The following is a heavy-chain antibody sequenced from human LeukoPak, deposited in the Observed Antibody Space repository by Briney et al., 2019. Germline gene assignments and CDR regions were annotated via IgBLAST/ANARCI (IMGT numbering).Heavy chain of an antibody. CDR1: VGSFSGYY. J-gene: IGHJ4*02. V-gene: IGHV4-34*01. Sequence: SETLSLTCLVNVGSFSGYYWSGIGQPPGKGREGIGEINHSGSTNYNPSLKSRVTISVDTSKNQFPLKLSSVTAADTAVYYCARVLGYCSGGSCYYFDYWGQGTLVTVSS. CDR2: INHSGST. D-gene: IGHD2-15*01. CDR3: ARVLGYCSGGSCYYFDY.